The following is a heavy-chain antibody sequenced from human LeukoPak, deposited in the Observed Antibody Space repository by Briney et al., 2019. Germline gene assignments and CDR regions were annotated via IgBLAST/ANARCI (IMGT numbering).Heavy chain of an antibody. CDR3: TRGRIAVAETHGDFDY. Sequence: GGSLRLSCTASGFTFGDYAMSWVRQAPGEGLEWVGFIRSKAYGGTTEYAASVKGRFTISRDDSKSIAYLQMNSLKTEDTAVYYCTRGRIAVAETHGDFDYWGQGTLVTVSS. CDR2: IRSKAYGGTT. J-gene: IGHJ4*02. CDR1: GFTFGDYA. V-gene: IGHV3-49*04. D-gene: IGHD6-19*01.